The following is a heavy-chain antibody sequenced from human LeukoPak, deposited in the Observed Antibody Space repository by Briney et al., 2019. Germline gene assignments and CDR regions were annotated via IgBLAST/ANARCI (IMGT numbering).Heavy chain of an antibody. V-gene: IGHV3-30-3*01. CDR1: GFTFSSYT. Sequence: GGSLRLSCAASGFTFSSYTLHWARQAPGKGLEWVAVITYDGNNKYYADSVKGRFTISRDNFKITLYLEMNSLKTEDTAVYYCARAGFCSSTSCYGNDYWGQGTLVTVSS. J-gene: IGHJ4*02. D-gene: IGHD2-2*01. CDR3: ARAGFCSSTSCYGNDY. CDR2: ITYDGNNK.